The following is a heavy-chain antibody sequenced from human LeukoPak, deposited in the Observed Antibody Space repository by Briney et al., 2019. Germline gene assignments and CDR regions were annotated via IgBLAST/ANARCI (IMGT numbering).Heavy chain of an antibody. D-gene: IGHD3-9*01. Sequence: PGWSLRLSCVASGFTVSSNHMSWVRQAAGKGLEWVSVINSGGSTYYANSVKGRFTIPRDNSKNTLYLQMNSLRAEDTAVYYCARTGYANNSFDPWGQGTLVTVSS. CDR3: ARTGYANNSFDP. CDR1: GFTVSSNH. CDR2: INSGGST. V-gene: IGHV3-53*01. J-gene: IGHJ5*02.